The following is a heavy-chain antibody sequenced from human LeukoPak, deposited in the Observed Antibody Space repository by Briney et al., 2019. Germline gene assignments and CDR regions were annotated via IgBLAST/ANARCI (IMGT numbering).Heavy chain of an antibody. CDR1: GFTFDDYA. CDR3: AKEYGPGTD. D-gene: IGHD3-10*01. J-gene: IGHJ4*02. V-gene: IGHV3-9*03. Sequence: PGRSLRLSCVASGFTFDDYAMHWVRQAPGKGLEWVSSISWNSGSIGYADSVKGRFTISRDNAKNSLYLQMNSLRADDMALYYCAKEYGPGTDWGQGTLVTVSS. CDR2: ISWNSGSI.